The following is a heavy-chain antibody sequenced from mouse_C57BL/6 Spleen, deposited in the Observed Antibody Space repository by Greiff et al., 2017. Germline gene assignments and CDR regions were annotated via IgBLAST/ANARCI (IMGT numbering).Heavy chain of an antibody. CDR3: AMGRAYFFAY. Sequence: QVQLQQSGAELVKPGASVKVSCKASAYTFTSYWMHWVKQRPGKGLECIGRIHPSDSDTKYNQKFKGTAILTVDKSSSTAYMQLSSLTSEDSAVYYCAMGRAYFFAYWGQGTLGTVSA. V-gene: IGHV1-74*01. CDR1: AYTFTSYW. D-gene: IGHD2-10*01. CDR2: IHPSDSDT. J-gene: IGHJ3*01.